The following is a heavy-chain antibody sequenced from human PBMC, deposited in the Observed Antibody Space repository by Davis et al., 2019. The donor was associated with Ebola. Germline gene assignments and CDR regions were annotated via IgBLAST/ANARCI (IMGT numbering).Heavy chain of an antibody. V-gene: IGHV4-30-2*03. D-gene: IGHD3-22*01. Sequence: MPSETLSLTCAVSGGSISSGGYSWSWIRQPPGKGLEWIGYIYHSGSTYYNPSLKRRVTISVDTSKNQFSLKLSSVTAADTAVYYCARHVTTMILGWYYFDYWGQGTLVTVSS. J-gene: IGHJ4*02. CDR2: IYHSGST. CDR1: GGSISSGGYS. CDR3: ARHVTTMILGWYYFDY.